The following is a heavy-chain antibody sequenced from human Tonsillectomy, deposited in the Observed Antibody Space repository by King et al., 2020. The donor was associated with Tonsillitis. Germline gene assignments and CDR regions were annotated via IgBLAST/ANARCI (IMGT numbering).Heavy chain of an antibody. CDR2: INLNSGGT. J-gene: IGHJ4*02. Sequence: LVQSGADVKKPGASVKVSCKASGYTFIGYYMHWVRQAPGQGLEWMGWINLNSGGTNHAQKFQGRVTMTRDTSISTAYMELSRLGSDDTAVYYCARSYYDFWSGYPDYWGQGTLVTVSS. D-gene: IGHD3-3*01. CDR1: GYTFIGYY. V-gene: IGHV1-2*02. CDR3: ARSYYDFWSGYPDY.